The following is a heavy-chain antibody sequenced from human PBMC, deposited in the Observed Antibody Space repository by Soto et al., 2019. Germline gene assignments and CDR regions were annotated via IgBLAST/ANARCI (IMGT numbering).Heavy chain of an antibody. V-gene: IGHV2-5*02. D-gene: IGHD2-8*02. CDR1: GFSLSTSGVA. J-gene: IGHJ4*02. Sequence: SGPPLVNPTQTLTLTCSFSGFSLSTSGVAVGWVRQPPEKALEWLALIFWDDDRRYSPSLKTRLTITKGTSKNQVVLKLTNVDPVDTATYYCAHMLTGTGGHFDHWGQGTLVTVSS. CDR3: AHMLTGTGGHFDH. CDR2: IFWDDDR.